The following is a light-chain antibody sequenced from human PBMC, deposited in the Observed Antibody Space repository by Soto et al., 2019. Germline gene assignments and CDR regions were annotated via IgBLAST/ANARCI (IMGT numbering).Light chain of an antibody. Sequence: QSALTQPPSASGSPGQSVTISCTGTSSDVGGYNYVSWYQQHPGKAPKLMISEVSKRPSGVPDRFSGSKSGNTASLTVSGLQAGDEADYYCSSFAGNNNLVFGGGAKVTV. CDR1: SSDVGGYNY. CDR2: EVS. V-gene: IGLV2-8*01. CDR3: SSFAGNNNLV. J-gene: IGLJ2*01.